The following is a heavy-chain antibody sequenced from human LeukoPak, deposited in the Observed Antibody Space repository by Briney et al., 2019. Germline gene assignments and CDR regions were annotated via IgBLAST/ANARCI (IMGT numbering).Heavy chain of an antibody. CDR1: GYTFTGYY. CDR3: AREYVDTAMVPTFDY. J-gene: IGHJ4*02. V-gene: IGHV1-2*02. Sequence: GASVKVSCKASGYTFTGYYMHWVRQAPGQGLEWMGGINPNSGGTNYAQKFQGRVTMTRDTSISTAYMELSRLRSDDTAVYYCAREYVDTAMVPTFDYWGQGTLVTVSS. CDR2: INPNSGGT. D-gene: IGHD5-18*01.